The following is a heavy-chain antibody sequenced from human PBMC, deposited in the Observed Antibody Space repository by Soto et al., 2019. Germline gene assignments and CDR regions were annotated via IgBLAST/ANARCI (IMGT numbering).Heavy chain of an antibody. CDR3: ARASAGKQQLVYYYYGMDV. Sequence: GASVKVSCKASGYTFTSYAMHWVRQAPGQRLGWMGWINAGNGNTKYSQKFQGRVTITRDTSASTAYMELSSLRSEDTAVYYCARASAGKQQLVYYYYGMDVWGQGTTVTVSS. D-gene: IGHD6-13*01. J-gene: IGHJ6*02. CDR1: GYTFTSYA. V-gene: IGHV1-3*01. CDR2: INAGNGNT.